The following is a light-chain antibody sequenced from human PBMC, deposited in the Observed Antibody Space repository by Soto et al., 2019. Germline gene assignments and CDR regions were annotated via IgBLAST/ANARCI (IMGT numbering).Light chain of an antibody. J-gene: IGKJ1*01. CDR2: SAS. CDR3: LQDHNYPRT. Sequence: AIQMTQSPSSLSAFVGDRVTITCRASQDIRNELGWYQQKPGKAPKLLIYSASSLQSGVPSRFSGSGSGTXXXXXXXXXXXXDXXAYYCLQDHNYPRTFGQGTKVEIK. V-gene: IGKV1-6*01. CDR1: QDIRNE.